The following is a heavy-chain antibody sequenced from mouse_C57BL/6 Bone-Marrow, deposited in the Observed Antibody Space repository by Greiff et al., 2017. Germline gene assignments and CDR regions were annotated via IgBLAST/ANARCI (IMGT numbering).Heavy chain of an antibody. D-gene: IGHD2-4*01. J-gene: IGHJ4*01. V-gene: IGHV1-53*01. CDR2: INPSNGGT. CDR3: ARSISVYDYDGYAMDY. CDR1: GYTFTSYW. Sequence: VQLQQPGTELVKPGASVKLSCKASGYTFTSYWMHWVTQRPGQGLEWIGNINPSNGGTNYNEKFKSKATLTVDKSSSTAYMQLSSLTSEDSAVYYCARSISVYDYDGYAMDYWGQGTSVTVSS.